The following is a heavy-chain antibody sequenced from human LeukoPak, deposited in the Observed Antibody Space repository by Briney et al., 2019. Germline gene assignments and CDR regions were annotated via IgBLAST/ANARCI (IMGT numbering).Heavy chain of an antibody. Sequence: GGSLRLSCAASGFTFSDFYMSWVRQAPGKGLEWVANINKDGSEEKYVDSVKGRFTISRDNAKNSLYLQMSSLRADDTAVYYCARGAWLGGGSGSWYGWIFDYWGQGTLVTVSS. D-gene: IGHD3-10*01. V-gene: IGHV3-7*03. CDR3: ARGAWLGGGSGSWYGWIFDY. CDR1: GFTFSDFY. J-gene: IGHJ4*02. CDR2: INKDGSEE.